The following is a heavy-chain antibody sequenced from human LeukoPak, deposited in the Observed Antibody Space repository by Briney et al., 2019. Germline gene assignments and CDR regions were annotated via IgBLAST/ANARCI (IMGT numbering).Heavy chain of an antibody. V-gene: IGHV4-39*01. Sequence: RPSETLSLTCTVSGGSIRSTSYDWGWIRQPPGQGLEWIGSIYYSGGTYYNPSLETRVTVSVDTSKNQFSLNLNSVTAADTAVYYCARHVQTQISWGQGTLVIVSS. CDR1: GGSIRSTSYD. J-gene: IGHJ4*02. CDR3: ARHVQTQIS. D-gene: IGHD3-3*02. CDR2: IYYSGGT.